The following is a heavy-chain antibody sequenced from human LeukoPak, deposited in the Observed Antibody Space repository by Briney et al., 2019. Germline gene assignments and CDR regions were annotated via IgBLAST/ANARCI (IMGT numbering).Heavy chain of an antibody. J-gene: IGHJ3*02. D-gene: IGHD3-3*01. CDR3: ARGGRITMFGVVIMRAFDI. CDR1: GGSISSYY. CDR2: IYASGST. Sequence: PSETLSLTCTVSGGSISSYYWSWIRQPAGKGLEWIGRIYASGSTNYNPSLKSRVTISVDTSKNQFSLKLSSVTAADTAVYYCARGGRITMFGVVIMRAFDIWGQGTMVTVSS. V-gene: IGHV4-4*07.